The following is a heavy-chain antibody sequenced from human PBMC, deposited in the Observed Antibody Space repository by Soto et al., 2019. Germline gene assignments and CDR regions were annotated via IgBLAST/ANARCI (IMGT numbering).Heavy chain of an antibody. D-gene: IGHD3-9*01. CDR1: GGPFSRGGYY. V-gene: IGHV4-31*03. J-gene: IGHJ4*02. CDR2: IFYTGST. CDR3: ARQGYYDILTGKDY. Sequence: SETLSLTCTVSGGPFSRGGYYWSWIRQHPGKGLECIGYIFYTGSTYYNPTLKSRVTMSVDTSKRQFSLKLSSVTAADTAVYYCARQGYYDILTGKDYWGQGTLVTV.